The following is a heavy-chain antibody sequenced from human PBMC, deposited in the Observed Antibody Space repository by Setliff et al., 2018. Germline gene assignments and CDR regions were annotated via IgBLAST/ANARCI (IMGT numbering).Heavy chain of an antibody. CDR3: ARRGKGFNNPFDY. D-gene: IGHD3-9*01. V-gene: IGHV4-39*01. CDR1: GGSISSSSYY. Sequence: SETLSLTCTVSGGSISSSSYYWGWIRQPPGKGLEWIGSIYYSGSTYYNPSLKSRVTISVDTSKNQFSLKLSSVTAADTAVYYCARRGKGFNNPFDYWGQGTLVTVSS. CDR2: IYYSGST. J-gene: IGHJ4*02.